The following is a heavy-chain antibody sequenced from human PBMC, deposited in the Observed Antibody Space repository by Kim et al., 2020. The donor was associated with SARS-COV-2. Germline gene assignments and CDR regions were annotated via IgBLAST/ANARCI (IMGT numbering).Heavy chain of an antibody. J-gene: IGHJ4*02. Sequence: GGSLRLSCAASGFTLSSFAMNWVRQAPGKGLEWVSAISIAGSISYSDSVKGRFTISRDNSENTLYLQMNSLRGEDTAVYYCAKRGGGNSGPLDSLGQGTLVTLSS. V-gene: IGHV3-23*01. CDR3: AKRGGGNSGPLDS. D-gene: IGHD1-7*01. CDR2: ISIAGSI. CDR1: GFTLSSFA.